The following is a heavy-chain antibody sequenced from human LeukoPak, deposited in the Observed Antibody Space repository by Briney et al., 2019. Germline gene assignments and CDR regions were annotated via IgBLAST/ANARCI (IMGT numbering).Heavy chain of an antibody. D-gene: IGHD2-15*01. CDR2: INPNAGGT. J-gene: IGHJ4*02. CDR1: GYTFTGYY. CDR3: ARDDDRYCSGGSCYAGVEVY. Sequence: ASLKLSCTASGYTFTGYYMHWVRQAPGQGLEWMGWINPNAGGTTYAQKSQVRVTMTRARSISTAYMELSRLRSDVTAVYYCARDDDRYCSGGSCYAGVEVYWGQGTLVTVS. V-gene: IGHV1-2*02.